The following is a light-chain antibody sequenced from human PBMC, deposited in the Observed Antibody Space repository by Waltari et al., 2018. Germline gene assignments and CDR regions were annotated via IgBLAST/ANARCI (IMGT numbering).Light chain of an antibody. V-gene: IGKV4-1*01. Sequence: DIVMTQSPDSLAVSLGERATINCKSSQSVLYSSNNKNYLAWYQQKPGQPPKLLIYWASTRESWVPDRFSGSGSGTDFTLTISSLQAEDVAVYYCQQYYSTPPITFGQGTRLEIK. CDR3: QQYYSTPPIT. CDR1: QSVLYSSNNKNY. CDR2: WAS. J-gene: IGKJ5*01.